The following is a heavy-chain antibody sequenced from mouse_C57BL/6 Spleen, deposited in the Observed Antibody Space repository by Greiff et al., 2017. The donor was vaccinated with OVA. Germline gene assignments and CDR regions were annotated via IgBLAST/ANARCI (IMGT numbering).Heavy chain of an antibody. Sequence: QVQLQQSGPELVKPGASVKISCMASGYAFSSSWMNWVKQRPGKGLEWIGRIYPGDGDTNYNGKFKGKATLTADKSSSTAYMQLSSLTSEDSAVYFCARLYYGNYEGYFDYWGQGTTLTVSS. D-gene: IGHD2-1*01. CDR1: GYAFSSSW. CDR3: ARLYYGNYEGYFDY. J-gene: IGHJ2*01. V-gene: IGHV1-82*01. CDR2: IYPGDGDT.